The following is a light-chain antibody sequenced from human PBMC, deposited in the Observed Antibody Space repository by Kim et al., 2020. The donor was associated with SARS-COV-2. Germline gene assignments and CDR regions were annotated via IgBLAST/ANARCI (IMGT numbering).Light chain of an antibody. CDR3: QTWGTGIWV. Sequence: QPVLTQSPSASASLGASVKLTCTLSSGHSSYAIAWHQQQPEKGPRYLMKLNSDGSHSKGDGIPDRFSGSSSGAERYLTISSLQSEDEADYYCQTWGTGIWVFGGGTQRTVL. J-gene: IGLJ3*02. CDR2: LNSDGSH. CDR1: SGHSSYA. V-gene: IGLV4-69*01.